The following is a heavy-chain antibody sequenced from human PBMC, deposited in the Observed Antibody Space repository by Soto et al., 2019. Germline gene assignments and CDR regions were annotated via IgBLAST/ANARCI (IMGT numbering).Heavy chain of an antibody. Sequence: GGSLRLSCAASGFTFSSYAMSWVRQAPGKGLEWVSAISGSGGSTYYADSVKGRFTISRDNSKNTLYLQMNSLRAEDTAVYYCAKVDLERRVSSCFDYWGQGTLVTVSS. CDR3: AKVDLERRVSSCFDY. CDR1: GFTFSSYA. J-gene: IGHJ4*02. CDR2: ISGSGGST. V-gene: IGHV3-23*01. D-gene: IGHD1-1*01.